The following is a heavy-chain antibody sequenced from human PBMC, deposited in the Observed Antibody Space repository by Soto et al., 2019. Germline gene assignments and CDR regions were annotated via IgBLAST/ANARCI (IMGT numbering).Heavy chain of an antibody. J-gene: IGHJ3*02. D-gene: IGHD5-18*01. CDR2: IIPIFGTA. CDR3: ARGGDTARVPDDAFDI. Sequence: SVKVSCKASGATFSSYAISWLRQAPGQGLEWMGGIIPIFGTANYAQKFQGRVTITADESTSTAYMELSSLRSEDTAVYYCARGGDTARVPDDAFDIWGQGTMVTVSS. CDR1: GATFSSYA. V-gene: IGHV1-69*13.